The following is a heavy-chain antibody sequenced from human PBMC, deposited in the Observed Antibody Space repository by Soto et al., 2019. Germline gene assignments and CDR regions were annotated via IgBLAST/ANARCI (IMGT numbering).Heavy chain of an antibody. CDR3: ARVQSYYYAGSGYYAFDY. V-gene: IGHV1-2*02. CDR1: GYTFTDYY. D-gene: IGHD3-22*01. Sequence: ASVKVSCKASGYTFTDYYMHWVRQAPGQGLEWMGWINPNSGGTNYAQKFQGRVTMTRDTSISTAYMELGRLRSDDTAVYYCARVQSYYYAGSGYYAFDYWGQGTLVTVSS. CDR2: INPNSGGT. J-gene: IGHJ4*02.